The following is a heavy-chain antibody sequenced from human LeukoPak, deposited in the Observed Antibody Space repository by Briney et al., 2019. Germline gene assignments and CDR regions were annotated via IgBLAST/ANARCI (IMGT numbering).Heavy chain of an antibody. J-gene: IGHJ4*02. V-gene: IGHV4-59*01. Sequence: PSETLSLTCTVSGGSISSYYWSWIRQPPGKGLERIGYIYYSASTNYNPSLKSRVTISVDTSKNQFSLKLSSVTAADTAVYYCAREGYSSSWYDYWGQGTLVTVSS. CDR1: GGSISSYY. D-gene: IGHD6-13*01. CDR3: AREGYSSSWYDY. CDR2: IYYSAST.